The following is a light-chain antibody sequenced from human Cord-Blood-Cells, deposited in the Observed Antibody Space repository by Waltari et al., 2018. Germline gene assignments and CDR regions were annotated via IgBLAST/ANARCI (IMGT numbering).Light chain of an antibody. CDR1: QSVSNS. V-gene: IGKV3-11*01. J-gene: IGKJ4*01. Sequence: EIVLTKSPATLSFSPGERATLSCRSIQSVSNSLAWYQQNPGHAPRLLIYDASNRATGIPARFSGSGSGTDFTLTISSLEPEDFAFYYCQQRSNWPPRLTFGGGTKVEIK. CDR2: DAS. CDR3: QQRSNWPPRLT.